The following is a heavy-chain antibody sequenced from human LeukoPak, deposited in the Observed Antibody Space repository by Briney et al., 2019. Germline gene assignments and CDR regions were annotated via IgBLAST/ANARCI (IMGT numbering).Heavy chain of an antibody. V-gene: IGHV4-59*01. CDR2: IFYTGST. D-gene: IGHD2-2*01. CDR1: GGSISSYY. J-gene: IGHJ5*02. Sequence: ASETLSLTCSVSGGSISSYYWSWIRQPPGKGLEWIGNIFYTGSTKYNPSLKSRVTISVDTSKNQISLKLSSVTAADTAMYYCARGVVPAARFDPWGQGTLVTVSS. CDR3: ARGVVPAARFDP.